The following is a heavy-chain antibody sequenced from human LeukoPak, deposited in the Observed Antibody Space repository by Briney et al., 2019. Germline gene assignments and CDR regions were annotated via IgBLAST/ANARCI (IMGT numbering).Heavy chain of an antibody. CDR3: ARDFLIRIAVAGNGYYYYGMDV. J-gene: IGHJ6*02. CDR2: ISYDGSNK. D-gene: IGHD6-19*01. V-gene: IGHV3-30*03. Sequence: GGSLRLSCAASGFTFNYYGMHWVRQAPGKGLEWVAVISYDGSNKYYADSVKGRFTISRDNSKNTLYLQMNSLRAEDTAVYYCARDFLIRIAVAGNGYYYYGMDVWGQGTTVTVSS. CDR1: GFTFNYYG.